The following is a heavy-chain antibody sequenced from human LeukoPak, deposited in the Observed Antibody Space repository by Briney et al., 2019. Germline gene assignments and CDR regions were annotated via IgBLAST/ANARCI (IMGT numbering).Heavy chain of an antibody. J-gene: IGHJ6*02. CDR3: ARDGDYSSDYYYGMDV. CDR1: GFTFSSYG. V-gene: IGHV3-33*01. CDR2: IWYDGSNK. Sequence: PGGSLRLSCAASGFTFSSYGMHWVRQAPGKGLEWVAVIWYDGSNKYYADSVKGRFTISRDNSKNTLYLQMNSLRAEDTAVYYCARDGDYSSDYYYGMDVWGQGTTVTVSS. D-gene: IGHD4-17*01.